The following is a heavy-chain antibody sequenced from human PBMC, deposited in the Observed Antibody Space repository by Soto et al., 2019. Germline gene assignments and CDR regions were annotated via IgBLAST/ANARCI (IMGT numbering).Heavy chain of an antibody. CDR1: GYTFTSYY. D-gene: IGHD6-6*01. J-gene: IGHJ6*03. CDR2: INPSGGST. V-gene: IGHV1-46*03. Sequence: ASVKVSCKASGYTFTSYYMHWVRQAPGQGLEWMGIINPSGGSTSYAQKFQGRVTMTRDTSTSTVYMELSSLRSEDTAVYYCATKRGHSSSPQGYYYSYMDVWGKGTTVTVSS. CDR3: ATKRGHSSSPQGYYYSYMDV.